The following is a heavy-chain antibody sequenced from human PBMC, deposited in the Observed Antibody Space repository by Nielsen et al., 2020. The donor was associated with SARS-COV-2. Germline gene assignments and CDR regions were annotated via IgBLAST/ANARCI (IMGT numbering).Heavy chain of an antibody. CDR1: GFTFDDYG. CDR3: ATLFDP. V-gene: IGHV3-74*01. Sequence: GESLKISCAASGFTFDDYGMSWVRQAPGKGLEWVSGINSDGSSTSYADSVKGRFTISRDNAKNTLYLQMNSLRAEDTAVYYCATLFDPWGQGTLVTVSS. CDR2: INSDGSST. J-gene: IGHJ5*02.